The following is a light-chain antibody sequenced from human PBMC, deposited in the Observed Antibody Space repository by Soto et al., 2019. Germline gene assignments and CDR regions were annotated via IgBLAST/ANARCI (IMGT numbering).Light chain of an antibody. V-gene: IGKV1-27*01. CDR2: FAS. CDR3: QKYSSAPWT. Sequence: DIQMTQSPSSLSASVRDRVTITCRATQGFGDFLAWYQQKPGKTPNLLIYFASTLQSGVPSRFSGSGSGTEFTLTISSLQPEDVGTYYCQKYSSAPWTFGQGTKVEIK. J-gene: IGKJ1*01. CDR1: QGFGDF.